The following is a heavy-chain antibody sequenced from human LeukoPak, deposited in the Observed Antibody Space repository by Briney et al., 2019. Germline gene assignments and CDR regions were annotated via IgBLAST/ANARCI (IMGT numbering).Heavy chain of an antibody. D-gene: IGHD6-19*01. V-gene: IGHV4-4*07. CDR2: IYSSGSI. Sequence: SETLSLTCTVSGGSISSYYWSWIRQPAGKGLEWIGRIYSSGSISYNPSLKSRLSMSLDTSKNQFSLQLNSVTPEDTAVYYCARGVIAVATLDYYYYGMDVWGQGTTVTVSS. CDR1: GGSISSYY. CDR3: ARGVIAVATLDYYYYGMDV. J-gene: IGHJ6*02.